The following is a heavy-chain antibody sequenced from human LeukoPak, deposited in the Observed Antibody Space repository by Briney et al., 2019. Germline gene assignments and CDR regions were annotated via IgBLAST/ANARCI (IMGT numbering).Heavy chain of an antibody. Sequence: ASVKVSCKTSGSSFTHYAISWVRQAPGQGLEWMGWISTYNGDTKYAQKLQGRFTMTSDTSTSTAYMELRSLTSDDTAVYYCARDPGNTSGWYIYFDFWGQGTLVTVSS. D-gene: IGHD6-19*01. V-gene: IGHV1-18*01. CDR2: ISTYNGDT. J-gene: IGHJ4*02. CDR1: GSSFTHYA. CDR3: ARDPGNTSGWYIYFDF.